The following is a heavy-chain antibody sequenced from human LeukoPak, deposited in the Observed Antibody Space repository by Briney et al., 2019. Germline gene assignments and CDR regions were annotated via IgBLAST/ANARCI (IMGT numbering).Heavy chain of an antibody. CDR3: ASGPDYYDSGSYLPS. Sequence: GASVKVSCKASGYTFTGYYMHWVRQAPGQGLEWMGWIIAANGNTKYSQKFQGRVTITGDTSASTAYMELKSLTYEDKAVYYRASGPDYYDSGSYLPSWGQGTLVTVSS. CDR2: IIAANGNT. D-gene: IGHD3-10*01. CDR1: GYTFTGYY. V-gene: IGHV1-3*01. J-gene: IGHJ5*02.